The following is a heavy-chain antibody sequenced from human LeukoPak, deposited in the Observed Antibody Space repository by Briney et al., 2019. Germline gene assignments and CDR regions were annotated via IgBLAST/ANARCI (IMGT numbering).Heavy chain of an antibody. Sequence: GRSLRLSCAASGFTFSSYGMHWVRQAPGKGLEWVAVIWYDGSNKYYADSVKGRFAISRDNSKNTLYLQMNSLRAEDTAVYYCAKDQGEMATVYDYWGQGTLVTAS. D-gene: IGHD5-24*01. J-gene: IGHJ4*02. CDR1: GFTFSSYG. V-gene: IGHV3-33*06. CDR3: AKDQGEMATVYDY. CDR2: IWYDGSNK.